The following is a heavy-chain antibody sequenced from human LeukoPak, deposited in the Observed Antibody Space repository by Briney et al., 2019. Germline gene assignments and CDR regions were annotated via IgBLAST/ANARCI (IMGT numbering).Heavy chain of an antibody. V-gene: IGHV1-46*01. J-gene: IGHJ3*02. CDR3: ARDFMAPNDAFDI. CDR2: INPSGGST. D-gene: IGHD3-10*01. CDR1: GYTFASYY. Sequence: ASVKVSCKASGYTFASYYMHWVRQAPGQGLEWMGIINPSGGSTSYAQKFQGRVTMTRDTSTSTVYMELSSLRSEDTAVYYCARDFMAPNDAFDIWGQGTMVTVSS.